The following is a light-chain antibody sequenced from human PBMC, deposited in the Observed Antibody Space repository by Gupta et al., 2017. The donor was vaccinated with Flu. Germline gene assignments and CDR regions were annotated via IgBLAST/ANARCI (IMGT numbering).Light chain of an antibody. CDR1: QSISML. V-gene: IGKV1-5*03. Sequence: SASVGDTVTITCRASQSISMLLAWYQQKPGNAPKILIYKTSSLKSGVPSRCSGCRSGTEFTLTINSRQPDDPANYYCQLQHTFGQWTKLEIK. J-gene: IGKJ2*01. CDR2: KTS. CDR3: QLQHT.